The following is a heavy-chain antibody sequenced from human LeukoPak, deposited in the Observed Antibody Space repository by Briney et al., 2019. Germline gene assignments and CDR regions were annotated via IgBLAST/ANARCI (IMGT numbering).Heavy chain of an antibody. V-gene: IGHV4-34*01. D-gene: IGHD4-23*01. CDR1: GGSFSGYY. Sequence: SETLSLTCAVYGGSFSGYYWSWIRQPPGKGLEWIGEINHSGSTNYNPSLKSRVTISVDTSKNQFSLKLSSVTAAHTAVYYCARGRNSRYGGNRYFDYWGQGTLVTVSS. CDR2: INHSGST. J-gene: IGHJ4*02. CDR3: ARGRNSRYGGNRYFDY.